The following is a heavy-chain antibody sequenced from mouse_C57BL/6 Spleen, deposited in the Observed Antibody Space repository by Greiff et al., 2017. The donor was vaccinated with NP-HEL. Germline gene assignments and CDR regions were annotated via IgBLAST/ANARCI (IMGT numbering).Heavy chain of an antibody. CDR2: IYPGSGST. J-gene: IGHJ2*01. Sequence: QVQLQQSGAELVKPGASVKMSCKASGYTFTSYWITWVKQRPGQGLEWIGDIYPGSGSTNYNEKFKSKATLTVDTSSSTAYMQLSSLTSEDSAVYYCAREGGQLRLRGLDYWGQGTTLTVSS. CDR3: AREGGQLRLRGLDY. D-gene: IGHD3-2*02. V-gene: IGHV1-55*01. CDR1: GYTFTSYW.